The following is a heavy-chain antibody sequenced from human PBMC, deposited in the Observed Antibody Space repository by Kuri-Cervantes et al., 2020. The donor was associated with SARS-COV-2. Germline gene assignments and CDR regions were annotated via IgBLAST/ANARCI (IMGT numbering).Heavy chain of an antibody. CDR3: ARSSHLWKSYYFDY. V-gene: IGHV1-2*02. J-gene: IGHJ4*02. D-gene: IGHD3-3*01. CDR1: GYTFTSYY. CDR2: INPNSGGT. Sequence: ASVKVSCKASGYTFTSYYMHWVRQAPGQGLEWMGWINPNSGGTNYAQKFQGRVTMTRDTSISTAYTELSRLRSDDTAVYYCARSSHLWKSYYFDYWGQGTLVTVSS.